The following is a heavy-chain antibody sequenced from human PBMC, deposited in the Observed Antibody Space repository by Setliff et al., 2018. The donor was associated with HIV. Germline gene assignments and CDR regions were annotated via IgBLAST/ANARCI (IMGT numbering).Heavy chain of an antibody. V-gene: IGHV1-24*01. CDR1: GYTLRELS. CDR2: FDPEDGET. CDR3: ARWSCGRATCYDSPYNGFEP. D-gene: IGHD2-2*01. Sequence: ASVMLSCKVSGYTLRELSMHWVRQAPGEGLEWMGGFDPEDGETIYAEKFQGRVTMTEDTATETAYMELKSLRSDDTAVYYCARWSCGRATCYDSPYNGFEPWGQGTLVTVSS. J-gene: IGHJ5*02.